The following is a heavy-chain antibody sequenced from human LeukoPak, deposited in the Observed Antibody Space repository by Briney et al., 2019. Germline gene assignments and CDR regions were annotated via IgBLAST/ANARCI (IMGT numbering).Heavy chain of an antibody. CDR3: ARDAGDIVVVPAATRPNDY. V-gene: IGHV3-21*01. J-gene: IGHJ4*02. D-gene: IGHD2-2*01. CDR2: ISSSSSYI. CDR1: GFTFSSYS. Sequence: GGSLRLSCAASGFTFSSYSMNWVHQAPGKGLEWVSSISSSSSYIYYADSVKGRFTISRDNAKNSLYLQMNSLRAEDTAVYYCARDAGDIVVVPAATRPNDYWGQGTLVTVSS.